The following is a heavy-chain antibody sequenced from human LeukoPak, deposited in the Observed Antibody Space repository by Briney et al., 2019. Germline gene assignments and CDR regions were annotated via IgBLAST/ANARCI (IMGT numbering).Heavy chain of an antibody. CDR1: GFTFSNYW. CDR3: ASGRQLGY. J-gene: IGHJ4*02. D-gene: IGHD6-13*01. CDR2: IKEDGSEK. V-gene: IGHV3-7*01. Sequence: GGSLSLSCAASGFTFSNYWMSWVRQAPGKGLEWVANIKEDGSEKYYVDSVKGRFTISRDNARNSLYLQMDSLRAEDTAVYYCASGRQLGYWGQGTLVTVSS.